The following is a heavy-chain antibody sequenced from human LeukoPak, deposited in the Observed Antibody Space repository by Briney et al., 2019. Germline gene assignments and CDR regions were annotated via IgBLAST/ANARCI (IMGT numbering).Heavy chain of an antibody. V-gene: IGHV1-18*04. CDR2: ISAYNGNT. CDR3: ARDRISYYDFWSGYSDPRFDY. Sequence: ASVKVSCKASGYTFTSYYMHWVRQAPGQGLEWMGWISAYNGNTNYAQKLQGRVTMTTDTSTSTAYMELRSLRSDDTAVYYCARDRISYYDFWSGYSDPRFDYWGQGTLVTVSS. J-gene: IGHJ4*02. D-gene: IGHD3-3*01. CDR1: GYTFTSYY.